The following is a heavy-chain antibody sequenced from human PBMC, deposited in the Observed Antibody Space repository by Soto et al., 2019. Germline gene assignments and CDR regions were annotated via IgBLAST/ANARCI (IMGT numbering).Heavy chain of an antibody. Sequence: EVQLVESGGGLVQPGGSLRLSCAASGFTVSSNYMSWVRQAPGKGLEWVSVIYSGGSTYYADSVKGRFTISRDNSKNTLYLQRNSLRAEDTAVYYCARGPPIRYSSSWYGGDYWGQGTLVTVSS. J-gene: IGHJ4*02. CDR3: ARGPPIRYSSSWYGGDY. CDR2: IYSGGST. V-gene: IGHV3-66*01. CDR1: GFTVSSNY. D-gene: IGHD6-13*01.